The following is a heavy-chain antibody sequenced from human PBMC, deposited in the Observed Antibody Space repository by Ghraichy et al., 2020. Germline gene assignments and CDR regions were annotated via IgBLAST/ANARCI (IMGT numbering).Heavy chain of an antibody. CDR3: ATSQLRKFDWLSRVEYFQH. J-gene: IGHJ1*01. Sequence: SQTLSLTCAVYGGSFSGYYWSWIRQPPGKGLEWIGEINHSGSTNYNPSLKSRVTISVDTSKNQFSLKLSSVTAADTSVYYCATSQLRKFDWLSRVEYFQHWGQGTLVTVSS. V-gene: IGHV4-34*01. D-gene: IGHD3-9*01. CDR2: INHSGST. CDR1: GGSFSGYY.